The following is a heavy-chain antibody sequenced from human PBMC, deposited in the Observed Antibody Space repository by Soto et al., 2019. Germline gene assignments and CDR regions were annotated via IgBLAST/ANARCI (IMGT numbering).Heavy chain of an antibody. CDR1: GFTVSSSH. CDR3: VKDHCGGDCYSNPYFDY. Sequence: PGGSLRLSCTTSGFTVSSSHMTWVRQAPGKGLEWVSVIYSGGSSYYAVSVQGRFTISRDNSKNTGYLQMNSLRAEDTAVYYCVKDHCGGDCYSNPYFDYWGQGTLVTVSS. CDR2: IYSGGSS. D-gene: IGHD2-21*02. J-gene: IGHJ4*02. V-gene: IGHV3-53*01.